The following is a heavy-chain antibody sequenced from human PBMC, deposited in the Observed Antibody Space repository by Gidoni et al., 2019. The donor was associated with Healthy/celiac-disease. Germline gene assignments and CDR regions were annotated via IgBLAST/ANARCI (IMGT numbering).Heavy chain of an antibody. D-gene: IGHD4-17*01. CDR3: ARSLGGDYGDYYFDY. J-gene: IGHJ4*02. V-gene: IGHV1-69*01. CDR1: GGTFSSYA. CDR2: SIPIVGTV. Sequence: QVQLVKSGAAGQKPGSSVKVSCKAYGGTFSSYAISWVRQAPGQGLEWMGASIPIVGTVNYAQNFPGRVTITADESTSTAYMELSSLRSEDTAVYYCARSLGGDYGDYYFDYWGQGPLVTVSS.